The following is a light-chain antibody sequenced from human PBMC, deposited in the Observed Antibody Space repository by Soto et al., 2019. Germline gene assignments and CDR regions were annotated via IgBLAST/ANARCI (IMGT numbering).Light chain of an antibody. V-gene: IGLV1-44*01. CDR3: AAWDDSLNGLYV. Sequence: VLTQPPSASGTPGQRVTISCSGSSSNIGSNTVNWYQQLPGTAPKLLIYSNNQRPSGVPDRFSGSKSGTSASLAISGLQSEDEADYYCAAWDDSLNGLYVFGTGTKVTVL. CDR2: SNN. J-gene: IGLJ1*01. CDR1: SSNIGSNT.